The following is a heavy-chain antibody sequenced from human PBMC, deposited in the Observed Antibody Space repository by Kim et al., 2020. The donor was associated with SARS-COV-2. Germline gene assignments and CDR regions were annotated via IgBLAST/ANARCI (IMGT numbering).Heavy chain of an antibody. CDR3: AIEAFYNLPFLDC. CDR1: GGTFSSYA. J-gene: IGHJ4*02. V-gene: IGHV1-69*04. D-gene: IGHD1-1*01. CDR2: IIPILGIA. Sequence: SVKVSCKASGGTFSSYAISWVRQAPGQGLEWMGRIIPILGIANYAQKFQGRVTITADKSTSTAYMELSSLRSEDTAVYYCAIEAFYNLPFLDCWGQGTLVTVSS.